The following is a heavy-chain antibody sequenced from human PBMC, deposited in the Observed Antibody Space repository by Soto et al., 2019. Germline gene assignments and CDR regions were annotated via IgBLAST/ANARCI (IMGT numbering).Heavy chain of an antibody. J-gene: IGHJ4*02. V-gene: IGHV4-31*03. CDR2: IYYSGST. CDR1: GGSISSGGYY. Sequence: TLAITCTVSGGSISSGGYYWSWIRQHPGKGLEWIGYIYYSGSTYYNPSLKSRVTISVDTSKNQFSLKLSSVTAADTAVYYCARDPRYGGNFDYWGQGTLVTVSS. CDR3: ARDPRYGGNFDY. D-gene: IGHD2-15*01.